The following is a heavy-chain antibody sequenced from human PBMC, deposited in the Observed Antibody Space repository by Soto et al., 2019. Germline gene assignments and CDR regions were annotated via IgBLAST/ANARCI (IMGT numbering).Heavy chain of an antibody. CDR1: GGSLTNYG. V-gene: IGHV1-69*12. CDR2: IIPVFGTA. J-gene: IGHJ6*02. D-gene: IGHD3-10*01. Sequence: QVQLVQSGAEVKKPGSSVKVSCKASGGSLTNYGVSWVRQAPGQGLEWMGGIIPVFGTANYAQKFQGRVTIAADETKSTVFMYVPSLRSEDTAVYYCARGDDTKLGVTNYYGMDVWGQGTRVTVSS. CDR3: ARGDDTKLGVTNYYGMDV.